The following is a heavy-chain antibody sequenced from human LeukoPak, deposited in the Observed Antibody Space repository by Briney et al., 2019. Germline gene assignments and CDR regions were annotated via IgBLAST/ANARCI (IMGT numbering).Heavy chain of an antibody. V-gene: IGHV4-59*08. CDR1: GGSISSYY. J-gene: IGHJ5*02. D-gene: IGHD6-13*01. Sequence: SETLSLTCTVSGGSISSYYWSWIRQPPGKGLECIGYIYYSGSTNYNPSLKSRVTISVDTSKNQFSLKLSSVTAADTAVYFCAGDIAAINIPGSRLDPWGQGTLVTVSS. CDR2: IYYSGST. CDR3: AGDIAAINIPGSRLDP.